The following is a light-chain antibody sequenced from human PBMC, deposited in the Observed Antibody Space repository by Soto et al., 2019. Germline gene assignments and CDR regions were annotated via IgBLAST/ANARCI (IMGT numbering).Light chain of an antibody. CDR2: DAS. CDR3: QQYYNLPRT. Sequence: DIQMTQSPSSLSASVGDRVTITCQASQDISKYLNWYQQKPGKAPKLLIYDASNLETGVPSRFSGSGSETDFTFAINSLQPEDIATYYCQQYYNLPRTFGPGTKVDIK. CDR1: QDISKY. J-gene: IGKJ3*01. V-gene: IGKV1-33*01.